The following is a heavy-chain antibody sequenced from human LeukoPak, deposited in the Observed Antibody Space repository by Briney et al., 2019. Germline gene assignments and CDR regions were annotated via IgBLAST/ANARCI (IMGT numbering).Heavy chain of an antibody. Sequence: SVKVSCKASGGTFSSYAISLVRQAPGQGLEWMGGIIPIFGTANYAQKFQGRVTITADESTSTAYMELSSLRSEDTAVYYCARGRDTAMVQHYYYYMDVWGKGTTVTVSS. V-gene: IGHV1-69*01. D-gene: IGHD5-18*01. CDR3: ARGRDTAMVQHYYYYMDV. CDR1: GGTFSSYA. J-gene: IGHJ6*03. CDR2: IIPIFGTA.